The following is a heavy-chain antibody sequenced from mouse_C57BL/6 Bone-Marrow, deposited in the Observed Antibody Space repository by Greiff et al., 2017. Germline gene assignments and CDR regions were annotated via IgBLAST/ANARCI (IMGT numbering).Heavy chain of an antibody. CDR2: LDPNSGGT. V-gene: IGHV1-72*01. CDR1: GYTFTSYW. Sequence: VQLQPPGAELVKPGASVKLSCQASGYTFTSYWMHWVKQRPGRGLAWIGRLDPNSGGTKYHEKFTRKATLTVDKPSSTAYMQLSRLTSEDSAVYYGARRILLLGLDYWGQGTTLTVSS. CDR3: ARRILLLGLDY. D-gene: IGHD1-1*01. J-gene: IGHJ2*01.